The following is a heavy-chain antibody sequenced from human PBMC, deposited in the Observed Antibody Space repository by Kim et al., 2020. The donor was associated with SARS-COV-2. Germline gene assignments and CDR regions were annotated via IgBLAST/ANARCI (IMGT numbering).Heavy chain of an antibody. CDR1: GGSISSYY. Sequence: SETLSLTCTVSGGSISSYYWSWIRQPPGKGLEWIGYIYYSGSTNYNPSLKSRVTISVDTSKNQFSLKLSSVTAADTAVYYCARDLMGWELSDYYYYMDV. V-gene: IGHV4-59*01. CDR2: IYYSGST. D-gene: IGHD1-26*01. CDR3: ARDLMGWELSDYYYYMDV. J-gene: IGHJ6*03.